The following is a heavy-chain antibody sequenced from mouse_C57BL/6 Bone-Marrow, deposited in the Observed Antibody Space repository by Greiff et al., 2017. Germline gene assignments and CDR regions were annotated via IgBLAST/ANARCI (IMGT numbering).Heavy chain of an antibody. CDR3: TRSLIYYGTNY. CDR1: GYTFTSYW. D-gene: IGHD1-1*01. J-gene: IGHJ2*01. V-gene: IGHV14-2*01. CDR2: IDPEDGET. Sequence: VQLQQPGAELVKPGASVKLSCKASGYTFTSYWMHWVKQRTEQGLEWIGRIDPEDGETTYAPKFQDKATITADTSSNTAYLQLSSLTSEDTAVYYCTRSLIYYGTNYWGQGTTLTVSS.